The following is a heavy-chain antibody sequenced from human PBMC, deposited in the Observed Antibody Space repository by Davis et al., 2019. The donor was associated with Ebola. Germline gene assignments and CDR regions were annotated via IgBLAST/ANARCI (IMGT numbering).Heavy chain of an antibody. Sequence: GESLKISCAASGFTFGDYFMSWIRQAPGKGLEWVSYISSSGAIIYYADSVKGRFTISRDNAKNSLYLQMSSLRAEDAAVYYCARDYGDYYYGMDVWGQGTTVTVSS. V-gene: IGHV3-11*01. CDR2: ISSSGAII. CDR3: ARDYGDYYYGMDV. CDR1: GFTFGDYF. D-gene: IGHD4-17*01. J-gene: IGHJ6*02.